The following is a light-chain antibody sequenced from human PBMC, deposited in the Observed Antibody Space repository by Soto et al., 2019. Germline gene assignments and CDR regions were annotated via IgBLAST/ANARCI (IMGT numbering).Light chain of an antibody. J-gene: IGLJ1*01. CDR2: GNS. V-gene: IGLV1-40*01. Sequence: QSVLTQPPSVSGAPGQRVTISCTGSSSNIGAGYDVHWYQQLPGTAPKLLIYGNSNRPSGIPDRFSGSKSGTSASLAITGLPAEDEADYYCQSYDSRLSAYYVFGTGTKLTVL. CDR1: SSNIGAGYD. CDR3: QSYDSRLSAYYV.